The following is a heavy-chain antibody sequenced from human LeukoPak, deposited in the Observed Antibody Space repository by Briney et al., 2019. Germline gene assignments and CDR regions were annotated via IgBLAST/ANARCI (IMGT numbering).Heavy chain of an antibody. V-gene: IGHV3-21*01. CDR3: ARSMGALSD. CDR1: GFTFSSYS. Sequence: GSLRLSCAGSGFTFSSYSMNWVRQAPGKGLEWVSSITSSNNYIYYADSMKGRFTISRDNAKNSLYLQMNSLRAEDTAVYYCARSMGALSDWGQGTLVTVSS. CDR2: ITSSNNYI. D-gene: IGHD1-26*01. J-gene: IGHJ4*02.